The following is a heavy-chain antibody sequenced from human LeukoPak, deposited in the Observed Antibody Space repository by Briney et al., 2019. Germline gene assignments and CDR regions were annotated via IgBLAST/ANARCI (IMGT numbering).Heavy chain of an antibody. CDR3: ARDSYSSSWSGTY. V-gene: IGHV1-69*06. CDR1: GGSFSSNT. Sequence: SVKVSCKASGGSFSSNTISWVRQAPGQGLEWMGGIIPIFGTANYAQKFQGRVTITADKSTSTAYMELSSLRSDDTAMYYCARDSYSSSWSGTYWGQGTLVTVSS. CDR2: IIPIFGTA. D-gene: IGHD6-13*01. J-gene: IGHJ4*02.